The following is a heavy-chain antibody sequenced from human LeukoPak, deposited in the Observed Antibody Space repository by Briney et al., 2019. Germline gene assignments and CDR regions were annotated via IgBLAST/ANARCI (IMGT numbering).Heavy chain of an antibody. Sequence: ESGPTLVNPTQSLTLTCTFSGFSLRTSGVGVGWIRQPPGKALEWLALIYWDDDKRYSPSLESRLSITKDTSKNQVVLTMTNMDPVDTATYYCAHSMVRGLSLGYWGQGTLVTVSS. J-gene: IGHJ4*02. CDR3: AHSMVRGLSLGY. CDR2: IYWDDDK. CDR1: GFSLRTSGVG. D-gene: IGHD3-10*01. V-gene: IGHV2-5*02.